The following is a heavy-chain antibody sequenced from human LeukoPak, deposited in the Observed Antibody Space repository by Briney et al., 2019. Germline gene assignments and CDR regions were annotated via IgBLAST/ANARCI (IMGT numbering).Heavy chain of an antibody. D-gene: IGHD2-21*01. J-gene: IGHJ5*02. Sequence: GGSLRLSCAASGLTVSSNYMTWVRQAPGKGLEWLSILYTGGSTEYADSVKGRFTISRDNSKNTVHLQMNSLRVEDTAVYYCERGMYSPFDPWGQGTLVTVSS. CDR2: LYTGGST. CDR3: ERGMYSPFDP. V-gene: IGHV3-66*01. CDR1: GLTVSSNY.